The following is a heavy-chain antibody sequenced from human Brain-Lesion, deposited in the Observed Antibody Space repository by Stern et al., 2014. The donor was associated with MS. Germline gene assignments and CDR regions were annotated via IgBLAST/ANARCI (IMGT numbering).Heavy chain of an antibody. CDR2: IFNSGST. CDR1: GGSISSGGYY. J-gene: IGHJ6*02. D-gene: IGHD2-2*01. CDR3: ARGRVVPGFQYYATDV. V-gene: IGHV4-61*02. Sequence: VQLLESGPGLVKPSQTLSLSCTVSGGSISSGGYYWSWIRQPAGKGLEWIGRIFNSGSTRYNPSLKSRVPISIDTSKTQFSLRLNSMTAADTAVYYCARGRVVPGFQYYATDVWGQGTTVIVSS.